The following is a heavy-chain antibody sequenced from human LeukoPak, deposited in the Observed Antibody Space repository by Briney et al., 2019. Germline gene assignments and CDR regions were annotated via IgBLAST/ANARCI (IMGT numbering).Heavy chain of an antibody. CDR2: ISSSGSTI. CDR3: AKVITYDSSGYYRHPDY. D-gene: IGHD3-22*01. Sequence: GGSLRLSCAASGFTFSDYYMSWIRQAPGKGLEWVSYISSSGSTIYYADSVKGRFTISRDNSKNTLYLQMNSLRAEDTAVYYCAKVITYDSSGYYRHPDYWGQGTLVTVSS. V-gene: IGHV3-11*04. J-gene: IGHJ4*02. CDR1: GFTFSDYY.